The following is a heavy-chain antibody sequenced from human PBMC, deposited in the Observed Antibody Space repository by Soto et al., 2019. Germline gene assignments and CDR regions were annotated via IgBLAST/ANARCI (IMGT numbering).Heavy chain of an antibody. CDR2: IYYSGST. J-gene: IGHJ6*02. CDR3: ARAIAAAAPYYYYYGMDV. D-gene: IGHD6-13*01. Sequence: KPSETLSLTCTVSGGSISSYYWSWIRQPPGKGLEWIGYIYYSGSTNYNPSLKSRVTISVDTSKNQFSLKLSSVTAADTAVYYCARAIAAAAPYYYYYGMDVWGQGTTVTVSS. V-gene: IGHV4-59*01. CDR1: GGSISSYY.